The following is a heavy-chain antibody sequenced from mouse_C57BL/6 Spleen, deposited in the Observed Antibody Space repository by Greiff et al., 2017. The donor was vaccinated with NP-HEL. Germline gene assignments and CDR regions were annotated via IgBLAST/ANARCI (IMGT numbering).Heavy chain of an antibody. Sequence: EVQLVESGGGLVQPGESLKLSCESNEYKFPSHDMSWVRKTPEKRLELVAAINSDGGSTYYPDTLERRFIISRDNTKKTLYLQMSRLRSEDTALYNGARRRATVVARGCWYFDVWGTGTTVTVSS. CDR3: ARRRATVVARGCWYFDV. CDR2: INSDGGST. J-gene: IGHJ1*03. D-gene: IGHD1-1*01. CDR1: EYKFPSHD. V-gene: IGHV5-2*01.